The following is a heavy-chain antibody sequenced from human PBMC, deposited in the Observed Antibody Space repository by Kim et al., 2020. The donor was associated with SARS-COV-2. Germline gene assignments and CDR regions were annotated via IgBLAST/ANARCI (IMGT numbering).Heavy chain of an antibody. D-gene: IGHD6-19*01. Sequence: FTISRDNSKNTLYLQMNSLRAEDTAVYYCAKEVTEQWLGHVVGYYYGMDVWGQGTTVTVSS. V-gene: IGHV3-30*02. J-gene: IGHJ6*02. CDR3: AKEVTEQWLGHVVGYYYGMDV.